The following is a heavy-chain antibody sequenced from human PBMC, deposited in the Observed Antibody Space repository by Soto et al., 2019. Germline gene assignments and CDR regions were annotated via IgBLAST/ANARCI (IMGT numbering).Heavy chain of an antibody. CDR1: GGSISSYY. CDR3: ARDYYDFRSVYYPMYYGMDV. D-gene: IGHD3-3*01. Sequence: SETLSLTCTVSGGSISSYYWSWIRQPPGKGLEWIGYIYYSGSTNYNPPLKSRVTISVDTSKNQFSLKLSSVTAADTAVYYCARDYYDFRSVYYPMYYGMDVWGQGTTGTSP. J-gene: IGHJ6*02. CDR2: IYYSGST. V-gene: IGHV4-59*01.